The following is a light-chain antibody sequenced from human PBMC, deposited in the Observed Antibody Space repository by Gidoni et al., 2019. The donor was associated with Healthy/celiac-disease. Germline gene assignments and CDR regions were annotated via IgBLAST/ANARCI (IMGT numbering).Light chain of an antibody. J-gene: IGKJ4*01. CDR1: QSVSSSY. Sequence: EIVLTQSPGILSLSPGERATLSCRASQSVSSSYLAWYQQKPGQAPRLLIYGASSRGTSIPDRFSGSGSGTDFTLTISRLEPEDFAVYYCQQYGSSPPLTFGGGTKVEIK. CDR3: QQYGSSPPLT. V-gene: IGKV3-20*01. CDR2: GAS.